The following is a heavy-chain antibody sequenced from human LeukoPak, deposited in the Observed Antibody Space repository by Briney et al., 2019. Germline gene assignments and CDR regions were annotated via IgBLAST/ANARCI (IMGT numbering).Heavy chain of an antibody. CDR3: VSGTGSYYHQGY. CDR1: GGTFNNYA. CDR2: IIPALDIT. V-gene: IGHV1-69*04. J-gene: IGHJ4*02. Sequence: SVKVSCNASGGTFNNYAFTWVPQAPGQGLSRMGRIIPALDITNYAQKFQGRVTITADTSTSTGYMDLSSLRSDDTAVYYCVSGTGSYYHQGYWGQGTLVTVSS. D-gene: IGHD1-26*01.